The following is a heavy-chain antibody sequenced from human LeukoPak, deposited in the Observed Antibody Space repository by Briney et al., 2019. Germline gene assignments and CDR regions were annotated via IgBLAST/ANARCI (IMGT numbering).Heavy chain of an antibody. V-gene: IGHV4-59*01. Sequence: PSETLSLTCTVSGGSINSNYWSWIRQPPGKGLESIGYMHYTGNTNYNPSLKSRVTISVNTSKNQFSLTLNSATAAHTPVSYCTRLLQTGVFGYYFDLWGRGTLVTVSS. D-gene: IGHD1-14*01. CDR2: MHYTGNT. CDR1: GGSINSNY. CDR3: TRLLQTGVFGYYFDL. J-gene: IGHJ2*01.